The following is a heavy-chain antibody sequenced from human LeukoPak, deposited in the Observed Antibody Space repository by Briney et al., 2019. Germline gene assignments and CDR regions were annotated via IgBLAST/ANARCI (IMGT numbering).Heavy chain of an antibody. V-gene: IGHV3-23*01. D-gene: IGHD3-22*01. CDR2: ISGGGDT. CDR1: GFTFSSYA. CDR3: ARGRFSYDNTGYSSFYY. Sequence: GGSLGLSCAASGFTFSSYAMTWVRQAPGKGLEWVSTISGGGDTFYADSVKGRFTISRDNARNSLYLQMNSLRAEDTAVYYCARGRFSYDNTGYSSFYYWGQGTLVTVSS. J-gene: IGHJ4*02.